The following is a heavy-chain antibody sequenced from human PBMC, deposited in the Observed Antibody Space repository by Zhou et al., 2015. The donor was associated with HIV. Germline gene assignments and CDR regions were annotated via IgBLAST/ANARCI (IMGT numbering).Heavy chain of an antibody. V-gene: IGHV1-3*01. CDR3: ARESWNIAVAGTSGDY. CDR1: GYTFTSYA. Sequence: QVQLVQSGAEVKKPGASVKVSCKASGYTFTSYAMHWVRQAPGQRLEWMGWINAGNGNTKYSQKFQGRVTITRDTSASTAYMELSSLRSEDTAVYYCARESWNIAVAGTSGDYWGQGTLVTVSS. D-gene: IGHD6-19*01. J-gene: IGHJ4*02. CDR2: INAGNGNT.